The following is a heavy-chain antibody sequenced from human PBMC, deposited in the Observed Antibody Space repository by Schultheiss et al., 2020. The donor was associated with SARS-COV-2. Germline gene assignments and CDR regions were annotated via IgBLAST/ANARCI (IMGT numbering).Heavy chain of an antibody. V-gene: IGHV1-69*13. D-gene: IGHD1-26*01. CDR1: GGTFSNYA. CDR2: IIPIFGTA. CDR3: ARYSGSYALYGMDV. Sequence: SVKVSCKVSGGTFSNYAISWVRQAPGQGLEWMGGIIPIFGTANYAQKFQGRVTITADEPTSTAYMELSSLRSEDTAVYYCARYSGSYALYGMDVWGQGTTVTVSS. J-gene: IGHJ6*02.